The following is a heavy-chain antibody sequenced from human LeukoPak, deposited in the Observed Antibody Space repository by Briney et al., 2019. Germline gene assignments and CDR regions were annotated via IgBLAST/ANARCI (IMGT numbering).Heavy chain of an antibody. CDR3: ARVYIAIAAAGTGWFDP. CDR2: IIPIFGTA. V-gene: IGHV1-69*06. D-gene: IGHD6-13*01. J-gene: IGHJ5*02. Sequence: ASVKVSCKAPGYTFTGYYMHWVRQAPGQGLEWMGGIIPIFGTANYAQKFQGRVTITADKSTSTAYMELSSLRSEDTAVYYCARVYIAIAAAGTGWFDPWGQGTLVTVSS. CDR1: GYTFTGYY.